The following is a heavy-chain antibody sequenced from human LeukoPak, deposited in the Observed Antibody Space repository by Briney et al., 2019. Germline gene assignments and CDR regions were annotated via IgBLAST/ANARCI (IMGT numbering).Heavy chain of an antibody. Sequence: GASVKVPCKASGYTFANYAITWVRQAPGQGLEYMGWISVDNGDTNHAQMLQGRVTTTTDTSTNTAYMELRGLRSDDTAVYYCARANCAGDCYLKHWGQGTLVTVSS. CDR3: ARANCAGDCYLKH. V-gene: IGHV1-18*01. D-gene: IGHD2-21*02. J-gene: IGHJ4*02. CDR2: ISVDNGDT. CDR1: GYTFANYA.